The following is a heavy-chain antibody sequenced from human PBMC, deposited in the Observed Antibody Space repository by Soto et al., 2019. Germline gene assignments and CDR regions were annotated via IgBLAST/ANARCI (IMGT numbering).Heavy chain of an antibody. J-gene: IGHJ5*02. CDR2: ISWNSVNI. CDR1: GFTFDDHA. V-gene: IGHV3-9*01. D-gene: IGHD2-15*01. CDR3: AKVLVPLCSGAGCPLFTT. Sequence: EVQLVESGGGLVQPGRSLRLSCAASGFTFDDHAMHWVRHAPGKGLEWDSGISWNSVNIVYADSVKGRFTISRDNAKNSLXLQMNSLRAEDTAFYYCAKVLVPLCSGAGCPLFTTWGQGTLVTVSS.